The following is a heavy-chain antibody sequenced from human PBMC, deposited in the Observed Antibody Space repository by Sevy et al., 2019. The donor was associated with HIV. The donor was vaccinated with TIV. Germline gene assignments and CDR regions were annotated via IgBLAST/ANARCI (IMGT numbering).Heavy chain of an antibody. V-gene: IGHV3-72*01. Sequence: GGCLSLSCVASGFTFSDHYMEWVRQAPGKGLEWVDRTRNKADGYTTEYAASVKGRFTISRDESKNSLYVQMNSLKAEDTAVYYCATHAGIAAAGRVFDYWGQGTLVTVSS. J-gene: IGHJ4*02. D-gene: IGHD6-13*01. CDR3: ATHAGIAAAGRVFDY. CDR2: TRNKADGYTT. CDR1: GFTFSDHY.